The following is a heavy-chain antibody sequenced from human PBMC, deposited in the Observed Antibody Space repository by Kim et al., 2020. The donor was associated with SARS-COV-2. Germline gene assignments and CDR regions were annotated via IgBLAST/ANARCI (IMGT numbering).Heavy chain of an antibody. J-gene: IGHJ6*02. V-gene: IGHV3-64*01. D-gene: IGHD5-18*01. Sequence: GRFTISRDNSKNTLYLQMGSLRAEDMAVYYCARDAADTAMAYYYYYGMDVWGQGTTVTVSS. CDR3: ARDAADTAMAYYYYYGMDV.